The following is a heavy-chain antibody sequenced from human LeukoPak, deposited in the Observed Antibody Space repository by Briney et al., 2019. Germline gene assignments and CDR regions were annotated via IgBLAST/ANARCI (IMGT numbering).Heavy chain of an antibody. V-gene: IGHV3-23*01. D-gene: IGHD3-22*01. CDR2: ISGSGSNT. Sequence: GGSLRLSCAASGFTFSSYAMAWVRQAPGKGLEWVTGISGSGSNTYYPDSVQGRVTISRDNYKNTLFLQMNSLRAEDTAVYYCAKEGRITTGSAFDIWGQGTMVTVSS. J-gene: IGHJ3*02. CDR1: GFTFSSYA. CDR3: AKEGRITTGSAFDI.